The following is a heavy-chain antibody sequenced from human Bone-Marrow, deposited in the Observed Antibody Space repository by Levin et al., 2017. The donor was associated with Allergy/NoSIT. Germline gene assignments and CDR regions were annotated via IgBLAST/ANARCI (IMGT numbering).Heavy chain of an antibody. D-gene: IGHD6-19*01. CDR3: ARAPRNRLVQN. J-gene: IGHJ4*02. CDR1: GGPIASDDHY. V-gene: IGHV4-30-4*01. Sequence: PSQTLSLTCTVSGGPIASDDHYWNWLRQSPGKGLEWIGDIYYTGTTYYNPSLKRRVTISLDKPKNQFFLRLNSVTAADTAVYYCARAPRNRLVQNLGQGTLGIGSS. CDR2: IYYTGTT.